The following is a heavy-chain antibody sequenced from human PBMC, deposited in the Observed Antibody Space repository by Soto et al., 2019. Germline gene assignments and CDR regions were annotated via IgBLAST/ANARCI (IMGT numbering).Heavy chain of an antibody. D-gene: IGHD6-19*01. J-gene: IGHJ4*02. CDR1: GFTFSSYA. Sequence: PVGSLRLSCAASGFTFSSYAMSWVRQAPGKGLEWVSAISGSGGSTYYADSVKGRFTISRDNSKNTLYLQMNSLRAEDTAVYYCAKSIAVAGLTFDYWGQGTLVTVSS. CDR3: AKSIAVAGLTFDY. CDR2: ISGSGGST. V-gene: IGHV3-23*01.